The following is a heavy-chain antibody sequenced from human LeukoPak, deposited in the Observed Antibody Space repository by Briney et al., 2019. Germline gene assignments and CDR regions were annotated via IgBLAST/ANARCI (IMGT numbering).Heavy chain of an antibody. D-gene: IGHD2-21*02. V-gene: IGHV3-64D*09. J-gene: IGHJ4*02. Sequence: PGGSLRLSCAASGFTFSSYWMHWVRQAPGKGLEYVSAISSNGGSTYYADSVKGRFTISRDNSKNTLYLQMSSLRAEDTAVYYCVKVKNIVVVTAILDYWGQGTLVTVSS. CDR1: GFTFSSYW. CDR3: VKVKNIVVVTAILDY. CDR2: ISSNGGST.